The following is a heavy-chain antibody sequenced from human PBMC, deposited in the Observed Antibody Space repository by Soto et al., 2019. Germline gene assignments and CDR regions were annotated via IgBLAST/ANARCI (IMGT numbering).Heavy chain of an antibody. D-gene: IGHD3-9*01. Sequence: QLQLQESGPGLVKPSETLSLTCSVSDDSINSDKYYWGWIRQPPGKGLEWIGSIYYRGNAYYNPSLQNRVTISLDKSTSQFSLKLNSVTAADSAVYFCARLEGLATIAYYFDFWGPGALVTVSS. CDR3: ARLEGLATIAYYFDF. CDR2: IYYRGNA. J-gene: IGHJ4*02. V-gene: IGHV4-39*01. CDR1: DDSINSDKYY.